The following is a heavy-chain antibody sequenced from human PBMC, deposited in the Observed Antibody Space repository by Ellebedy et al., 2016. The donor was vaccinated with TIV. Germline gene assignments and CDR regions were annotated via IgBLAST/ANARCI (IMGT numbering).Heavy chain of an antibody. Sequence: ASVKVSCKASGYTFTAYYMHWVRQAPGQGLEWMGWINPDSGVTKFAQKFQGRVTMTRDTSVNTAYMELSRLESDDTVVYYCARVIRGSSGMDVWGQGTTVTVS. CDR2: INPDSGVT. V-gene: IGHV1-2*02. CDR1: GYTFTAYY. CDR3: ARVIRGSSGMDV. J-gene: IGHJ6*02. D-gene: IGHD6-13*01.